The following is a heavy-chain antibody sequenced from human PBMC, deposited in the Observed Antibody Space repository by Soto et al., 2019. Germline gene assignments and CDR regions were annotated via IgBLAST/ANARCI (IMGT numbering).Heavy chain of an antibody. J-gene: IGHJ4*02. D-gene: IGHD3-16*01. Sequence: PSETLSLTCTVSGGSISSYYWSWIRQPPGKGLEWIGYIYYSGSTNYNPSLKSRVTISVDTSKNQFSLKLSSVTAADTAVYYCARAWGEAFDYWGQGTLVT. CDR3: ARAWGEAFDY. V-gene: IGHV4-59*01. CDR1: GGSISSYY. CDR2: IYYSGST.